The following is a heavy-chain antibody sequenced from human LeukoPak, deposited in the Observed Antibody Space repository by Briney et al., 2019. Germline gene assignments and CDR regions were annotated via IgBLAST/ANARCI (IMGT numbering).Heavy chain of an antibody. J-gene: IGHJ4*02. CDR2: IYTSGST. D-gene: IGHD3-10*01. V-gene: IGHV4-4*07. CDR1: GASTSSYY. Sequence: PSETLSLTCTVSGASTSSYYWSWIRQPAGKGLEWIGRIYTSGSTNYNPSLKSRVTISVDTSKNQFFLKLSSVTAADTAVYFCARGQGWFGELRGYFDYWGQGTQVTVSS. CDR3: ARGQGWFGELRGYFDY.